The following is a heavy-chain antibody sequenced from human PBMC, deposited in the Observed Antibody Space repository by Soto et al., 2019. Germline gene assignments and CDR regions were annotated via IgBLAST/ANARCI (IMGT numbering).Heavy chain of an antibody. V-gene: IGHV3-23*01. CDR3: AKTPYDFWSSSQYLFDH. CDR1: GFTFGSHA. J-gene: IGHJ4*02. Sequence: EVQLLDSGGGLVQPGGSLRLSCTVSGFTFGSHAMSWARQAPGKGLECVSGISGSGGTTFYADSVKGRFTISRDNSKKTLYLQMNSLRAEDTAVYYCAKTPYDFWSSSQYLFDHWGQGTLVTVSS. CDR2: ISGSGGTT. D-gene: IGHD3-3*01.